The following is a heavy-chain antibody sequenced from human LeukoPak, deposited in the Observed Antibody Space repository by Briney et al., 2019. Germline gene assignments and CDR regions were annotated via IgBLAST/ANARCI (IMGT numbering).Heavy chain of an antibody. V-gene: IGHV3-66*01. CDR1: GFTVSSNY. Sequence: GGSLRLSCAASGFTVSSNYMSWVRQAPGKGLEWVSVIYSGGSTYYADSVKGRFTISRDNSKNTLYLQMNSLRAEDTAVYYCARDRSKYGFFDYRGRGTLVTVSS. CDR2: IYSGGST. D-gene: IGHD4-17*01. J-gene: IGHJ4*02. CDR3: ARDRSKYGFFDY.